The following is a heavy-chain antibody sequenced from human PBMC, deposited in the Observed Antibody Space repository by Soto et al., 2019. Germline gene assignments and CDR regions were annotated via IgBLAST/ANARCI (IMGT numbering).Heavy chain of an antibody. J-gene: IGHJ5*02. CDR2: IWYDGINK. CDR1: GFNFSKYG. Sequence: GGSLRLSCEASGFNFSKYGMNWVLQAPCKGLEWVALIWYDGINKYYSDSVKGRFTVSRDNSKNTLYLQANSLTAEDTAVYYCARGYSATGKSGWFGLWGQGTLVTVSS. V-gene: IGHV3-33*01. D-gene: IGHD2-21*01. CDR3: ARGYSATGKSGWFGL.